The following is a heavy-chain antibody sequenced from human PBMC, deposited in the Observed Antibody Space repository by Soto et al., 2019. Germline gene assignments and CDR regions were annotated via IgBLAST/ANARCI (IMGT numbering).Heavy chain of an antibody. V-gene: IGHV4-4*02. Sequence: QVQLQESGPGLVKPSGTLSLTCAVSGGSISSSNWWSWVRQPPGKGLGWIGEIYHSGSTNYNPSLKIRVTISVDKSKNQFSLKLSSVTAADTAVYYCARCYYYYYGMDVWGQGTTVTVSS. J-gene: IGHJ6*02. CDR2: IYHSGST. CDR3: ARCYYYYYGMDV. CDR1: GGSISSSNW.